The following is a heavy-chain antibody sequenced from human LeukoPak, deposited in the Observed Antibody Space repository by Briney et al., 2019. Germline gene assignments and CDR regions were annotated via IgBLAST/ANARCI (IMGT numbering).Heavy chain of an antibody. V-gene: IGHV4-39*07. D-gene: IGHD2-15*01. CDR3: ARQVRFCSGSSCYREFDY. J-gene: IGHJ4*02. CDR2: IYYGGNT. Sequence: SETLSLTCGVSGGSISSSSYYWGWVRQPPGKGLEWIGSIYYGGNTYYNPSPKSRVTISVDTSKNQFSLRLSSVTAADTAVYYCARQVRFCSGSSCYREFDYWGQGTLVTVSS. CDR1: GGSISSSSYY.